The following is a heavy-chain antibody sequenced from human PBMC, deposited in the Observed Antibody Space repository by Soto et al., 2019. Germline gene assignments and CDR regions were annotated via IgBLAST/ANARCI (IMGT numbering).Heavy chain of an antibody. V-gene: IGHV1-18*04. CDR1: GYTFTSYG. Sequence: QVQLVQSGAEVKKPGASVKVSCKASGYTFTSYGVSWVRQAPGQGLEWMGWISGYNGNTNYAQKLQGRVTMTTDTSPSTAYMELRSLRSDDTAVSYCARAGKYYYGSGSPYYYGMDVWGQGITVTVSS. CDR2: ISGYNGNT. CDR3: ARAGKYYYGSGSPYYYGMDV. J-gene: IGHJ6*02. D-gene: IGHD3-10*01.